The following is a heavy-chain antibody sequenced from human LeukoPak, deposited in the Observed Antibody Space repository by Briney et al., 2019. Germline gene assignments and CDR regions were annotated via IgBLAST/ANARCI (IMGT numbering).Heavy chain of an antibody. Sequence: SQTLSLTCAVSGGSISSGGYSWSWIRQPPGKGLEWIGYVYHSGSTYYNPSLKSRVTISVDRSKNQFSLKLSSVTAADTAVYYCARSSKRDGMDVWGQGT. J-gene: IGHJ6*02. CDR1: GGSISSGGYS. CDR3: ARSSKRDGMDV. CDR2: VYHSGST. V-gene: IGHV4-30-2*01.